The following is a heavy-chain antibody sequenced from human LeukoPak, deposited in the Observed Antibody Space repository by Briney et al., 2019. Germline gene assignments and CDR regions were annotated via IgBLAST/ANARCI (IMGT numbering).Heavy chain of an antibody. V-gene: IGHV4-34*01. CDR1: GGPFSGYY. Sequence: SETLSLTCAVYGGPFSGYYWSWIRQPPGKGLEWIGEINHSGSTNYNPTLKSRVTISVDTSKNQFSLKLSSVTAADTAVYYCARGKVYYYDSSGSPRTYYFDYWGQGTLVTVSS. D-gene: IGHD3-22*01. CDR3: ARGKVYYYDSSGSPRTYYFDY. J-gene: IGHJ4*02. CDR2: INHSGST.